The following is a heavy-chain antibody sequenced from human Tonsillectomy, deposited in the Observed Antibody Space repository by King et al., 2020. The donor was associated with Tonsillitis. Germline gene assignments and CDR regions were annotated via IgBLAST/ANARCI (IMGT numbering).Heavy chain of an antibody. CDR1: GYSFTSYW. J-gene: IGHJ4*02. CDR2: IYPGDSDT. CDR3: ATSQYCSSTSCVELDY. D-gene: IGHD2-2*01. V-gene: IGHV5-51*01. Sequence: VQLVESGAEVKKPGESLKISCKGSGYSFTSYWIGWVRQMPGKGLEWMGIIYPGDSDTRYSPSFQGQVTISADKSISTAYLQWSSLKASDTAMYYCATSQYCSSTSCVELDYWGQGTLVTVSS.